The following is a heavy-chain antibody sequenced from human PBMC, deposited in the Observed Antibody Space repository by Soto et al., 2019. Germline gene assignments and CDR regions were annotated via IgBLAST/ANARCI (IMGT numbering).Heavy chain of an antibody. D-gene: IGHD3-9*01. Sequence: SETLSLTCTVSGGSISSYYWSWIRQPPGKGLEWIGYIYYSGSTNYNPSLKSRVTISVDTSKNQFSLKLSSVTAADTAVYYCARVRSGSYYDILTGYNNWFDPWGQGTLVTVSS. CDR1: GGSISSYY. CDR3: ARVRSGSYYDILTGYNNWFDP. J-gene: IGHJ5*02. CDR2: IYYSGST. V-gene: IGHV4-59*01.